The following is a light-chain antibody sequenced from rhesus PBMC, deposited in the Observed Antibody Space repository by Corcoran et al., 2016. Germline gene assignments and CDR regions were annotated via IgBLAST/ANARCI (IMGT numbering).Light chain of an antibody. Sequence: DIQMTQSPSSLSASVGDRVTITCRASQGLSSWLAWYQQKPGKAPKILLYKASSLQSGVPSSVSGRGYGTDFTLTISILQTEDFATDYCQQYNSAPFTFGPGTKLDIK. CDR1: QGLSSW. CDR3: QQYNSAPFT. J-gene: IGKJ3*01. CDR2: KAS. V-gene: IGKV1-21*01.